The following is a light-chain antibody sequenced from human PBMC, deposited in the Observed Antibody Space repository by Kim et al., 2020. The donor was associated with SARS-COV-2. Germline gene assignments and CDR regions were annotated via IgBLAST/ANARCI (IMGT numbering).Light chain of an antibody. CDR1: QTISGN. J-gene: IGKJ2*01. CDR2: GTY. CDR3: QQYFDWPQT. Sequence: VMTQSPATLSVSPGERVTVSCRASQTISGNLAWYQHKPGQAPRLLMYGTYTRAAGVPDRFSGSGYGTEFTLTISSLQSEDFALYYCQQYFDWPQTFGQGTKVDIK. V-gene: IGKV3-15*01.